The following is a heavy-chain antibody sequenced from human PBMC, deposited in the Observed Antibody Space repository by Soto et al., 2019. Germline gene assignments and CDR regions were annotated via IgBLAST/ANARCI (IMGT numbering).Heavy chain of an antibody. D-gene: IGHD2-2*01. CDR1: GGTFSSYA. V-gene: IGHV1-69*13. Sequence: SVKVSGKASGGTFSSYAISWVRQAPGQGLEWMGGIIPIFGTANYAQKFQGRVTITADESTSTAYMELSSLRSEDTAVYYCARDHRVPAANYYYGMDVWGQGTTVTVSS. J-gene: IGHJ6*02. CDR3: ARDHRVPAANYYYGMDV. CDR2: IIPIFGTA.